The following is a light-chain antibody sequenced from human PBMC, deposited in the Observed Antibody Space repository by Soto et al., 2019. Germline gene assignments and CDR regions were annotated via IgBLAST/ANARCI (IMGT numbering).Light chain of an antibody. CDR2: WAS. V-gene: IGKV4-1*01. J-gene: IGKJ1*01. CDR3: QQYYRSPWT. Sequence: DIVMTQSPDSLAVSLGERATINCKSSQSVLYSSNNKNYLAWYQQKPGQAPKLLIYWASTRESGVPDRFSGSGSGTEFPLTISSLQAEDVAIYYCQQYYRSPWTFGQGTKVEIK. CDR1: QSVLYSSNNKNY.